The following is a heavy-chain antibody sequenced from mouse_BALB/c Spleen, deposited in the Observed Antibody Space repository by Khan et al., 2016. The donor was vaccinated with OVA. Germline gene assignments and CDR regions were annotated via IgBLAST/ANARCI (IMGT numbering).Heavy chain of an antibody. CDR3: VRDGAYHRNDGWFAY. J-gene: IGHJ3*01. V-gene: IGHV1-4*01. Sequence: QVRLQQSGAELARPGASVKMSCKASGYTFTSYTIHWIKKRPGQGLEWIGYINPSNGNTNYNQKFKDKATLTTDKSSTTAYLQLSSLTSDDSAVYNCVRDGAYHRNDGWFAYWGQGNLGTVSA. CDR2: INPSNGNT. D-gene: IGHD2-14*01. CDR1: GYTFTSYT.